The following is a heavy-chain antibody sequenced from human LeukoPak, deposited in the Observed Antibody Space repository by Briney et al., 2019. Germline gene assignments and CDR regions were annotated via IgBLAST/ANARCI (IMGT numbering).Heavy chain of an antibody. Sequence: AGGSLRLSCAASGFNFSDYYMSWIRQAPGKGLEWVSYISSSSSYTNYADSVKGRFTISRDNAKNSLYLQMNSLRAEDTAVYYCARAYCSSTSCYFDGHYYYYYGMDVWGQGTTVTVSS. CDR3: ARAYCSSTSCYFDGHYYYYYGMDV. D-gene: IGHD2-2*01. V-gene: IGHV3-11*05. CDR2: ISSSSSYT. CDR1: GFNFSDYY. J-gene: IGHJ6*02.